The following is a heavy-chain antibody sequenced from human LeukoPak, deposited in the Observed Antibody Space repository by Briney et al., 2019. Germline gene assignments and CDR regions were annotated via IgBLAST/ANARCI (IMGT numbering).Heavy chain of an antibody. J-gene: IGHJ4*02. V-gene: IGHV3-23*01. CDR1: GFTFSNYA. Sequence: PGGSLRLSCAASGFTFSNYAMSWVRQAPGKGLEWVSGISGSGSGTYYADSVKGRFTISRDNSKNTLYLQMNSLRAGDTAVYFCAKMPVSYSSGWTNFDYWGQGTLVTVSS. CDR2: ISGSGSGT. D-gene: IGHD6-19*01. CDR3: AKMPVSYSSGWTNFDY.